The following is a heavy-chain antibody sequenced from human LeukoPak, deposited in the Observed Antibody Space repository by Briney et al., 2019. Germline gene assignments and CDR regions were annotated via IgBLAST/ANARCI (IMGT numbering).Heavy chain of an antibody. V-gene: IGHV4-59*01. J-gene: IGHJ5*02. CDR3: AGGPADYNWFDP. CDR2: IYYSGST. Sequence: SETLSLTCTVSGGSISSYYWSWIRQPPGKGLEWIGYIYYSGSTNYNPSLKGRVTISVDTSKNQFSLKLSSVTAADTAVYYCAGGPADYNWFDPWGQGTLVTVSS. D-gene: IGHD2-2*01. CDR1: GGSISSYY.